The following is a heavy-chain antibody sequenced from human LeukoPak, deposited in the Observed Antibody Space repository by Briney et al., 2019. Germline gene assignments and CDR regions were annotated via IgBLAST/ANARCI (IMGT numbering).Heavy chain of an antibody. Sequence: GGSLRLSCAASGFTFRNYWMGWVRQAPGKGLEWVANTKPDGTAEYYADSVRGRFTTPRDNANNFLYLQMNSLRGEDTAVYYCARDGGLHTNFDYWGQGTLVTVSS. D-gene: IGHD2-15*01. CDR2: TKPDGTAE. CDR3: ARDGGLHTNFDY. CDR1: GFTFRNYW. J-gene: IGHJ4*02. V-gene: IGHV3-7*01.